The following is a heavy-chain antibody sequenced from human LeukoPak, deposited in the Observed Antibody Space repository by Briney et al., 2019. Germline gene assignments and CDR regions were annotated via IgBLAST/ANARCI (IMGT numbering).Heavy chain of an antibody. V-gene: IGHV3-21*01. CDR1: GFTFLSYS. CDR3: ARDPGAVTTPLNWFDP. D-gene: IGHD4-17*01. J-gene: IGHJ5*02. Sequence: GGSLTHTCAASGFTFLSYSLNWVRQAPGRGLEWVSSISSSSTYIYYADSVKGRFTISRDNAKNSLYLQMNSLRAEDTAVYYCARDPGAVTTPLNWFDPWGAGNLVTVSS. CDR2: ISSSSTYI.